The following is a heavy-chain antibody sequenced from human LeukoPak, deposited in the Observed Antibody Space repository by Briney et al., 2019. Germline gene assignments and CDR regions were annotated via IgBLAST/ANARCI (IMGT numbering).Heavy chain of an antibody. CDR2: ITPILGTA. J-gene: IGHJ6*03. D-gene: IGHD6-13*01. V-gene: IGHV1-69*10. CDR3: ARTVSYSSSWYVGNYYYYYMDV. Sequence: SVKVSCKASGGTFSTYAISWVRQAPGQGLEWMGGITPILGTANYAQKFQGRVTINADQSTSTAYMELSSLRSEDTAVYYCARTVSYSSSWYVGNYYYYYMDVWGKGTTVTISS. CDR1: GGTFSTYA.